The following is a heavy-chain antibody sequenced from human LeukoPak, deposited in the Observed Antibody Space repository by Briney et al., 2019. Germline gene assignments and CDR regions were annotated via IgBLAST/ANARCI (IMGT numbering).Heavy chain of an antibody. J-gene: IGHJ2*01. V-gene: IGHV4-39*07. D-gene: IGHD2-2*01. Sequence: PSETLSLTCTVSGGSISSSSYYWGWIRQPPGKGLEWIGSIYYSGSTYYNPSLKSRVTISVDTSKNQFSLKLSSVTAADTAVYYCARVPGGYCSSTSCYHYFDLWGRGTLVTVSS. CDR1: GGSISSSSYY. CDR3: ARVPGGYCSSTSCYHYFDL. CDR2: IYYSGST.